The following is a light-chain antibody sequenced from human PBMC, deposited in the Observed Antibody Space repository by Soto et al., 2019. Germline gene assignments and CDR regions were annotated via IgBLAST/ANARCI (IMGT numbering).Light chain of an antibody. CDR1: QTISGL. Sequence: DIPMTQSPSTLSASVGDRVTITCRASQTISGLLAWYQQKPGKAAKLLIYDASSLESGVPSRFSGSESGTEFTLTISRLQPEDFATYYCQQYKNLYSFGQGTKLEIK. CDR3: QQYKNLYS. V-gene: IGKV1-5*01. CDR2: DAS. J-gene: IGKJ2*03.